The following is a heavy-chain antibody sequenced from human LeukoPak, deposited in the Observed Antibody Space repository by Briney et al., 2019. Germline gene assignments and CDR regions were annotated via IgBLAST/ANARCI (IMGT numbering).Heavy chain of an antibody. V-gene: IGHV1-69*13. CDR1: GGTFSSYA. J-gene: IGHJ6*02. CDR3: ARDRGQWLYYYYGMDV. Sequence: GASVKVSCKASGGTFSSYAISWVRQAPGQGLEWMGGIIPIFGTANYAQKFQGRVTITADESTSTAYMELSSLRSEDTAVYYCARDRGQWLYYYYGMDVWGQGTTVTVSS. CDR2: IIPIFGTA. D-gene: IGHD6-19*01.